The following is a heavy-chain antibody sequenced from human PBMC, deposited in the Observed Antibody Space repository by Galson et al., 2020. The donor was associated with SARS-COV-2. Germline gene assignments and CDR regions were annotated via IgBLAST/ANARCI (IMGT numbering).Heavy chain of an antibody. CDR1: GFTVSSNY. J-gene: IGHJ4*02. CDR3: ARGPYGDRDY. D-gene: IGHD4-17*01. Sequence: TGGSLRLSCAASGFTVSSNYMSWVRQAPGKGLEWVSVIYSGGSTYYADSVKGRFTISRHNSKNTLYLQMNSLRAEDTAVYYCARGPYGDRDYCGQGTLVTVSS. V-gene: IGHV3-53*04. CDR2: IYSGGST.